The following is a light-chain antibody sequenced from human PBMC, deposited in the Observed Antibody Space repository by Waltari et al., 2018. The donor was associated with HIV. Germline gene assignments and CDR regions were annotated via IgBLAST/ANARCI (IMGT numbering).Light chain of an antibody. Sequence: QSALTQPASVSGSPGQSITISCTGTSSDVGGKNYVYWYQQHPGKAPKLIIYEVSKRPSVVSNRFSGSKSGNTASLTISGLQAEDEADYYCSSYTSSSTLVFGGGTKLTVL. CDR1: SSDVGGKNY. CDR3: SSYTSSSTLV. V-gene: IGLV2-14*01. J-gene: IGLJ3*02. CDR2: EVS.